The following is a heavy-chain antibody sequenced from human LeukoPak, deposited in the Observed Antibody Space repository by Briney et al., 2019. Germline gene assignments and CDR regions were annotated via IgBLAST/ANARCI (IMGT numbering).Heavy chain of an antibody. CDR1: GYTFTSYG. CDR3: AREDGVVATGYFDY. CDR2: ISAYSGNT. V-gene: IGHV1-18*01. Sequence: GASVKVSCKASGYTFTSYGISWVRQAPGQGLEWMGWISAYSGNTNYAQKLQGRVTMTTDTSTSTAYMELRSLRSDDTAVYYCAREDGVVATGYFDYWGQGTLATVSS. D-gene: IGHD2-15*01. J-gene: IGHJ4*02.